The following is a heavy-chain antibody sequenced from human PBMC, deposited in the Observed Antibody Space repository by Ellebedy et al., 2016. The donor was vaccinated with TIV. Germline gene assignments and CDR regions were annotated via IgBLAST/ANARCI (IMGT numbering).Heavy chain of an antibody. CDR2: IIPILGIA. CDR3: ARDLPPSQDYYDSSGYSAFDI. V-gene: IGHV1-69*04. CDR1: GGTFSSYA. D-gene: IGHD3-22*01. Sequence: ASVKVSCKASGGTFSSYAISWVRQAPGQGLEWMGRIIPILGIANYAQKFQGRVTITADKSTSTAYMELSSLRSEDTAVYYCARDLPPSQDYYDSSGYSAFDIWGQGTMVTVSS. J-gene: IGHJ3*02.